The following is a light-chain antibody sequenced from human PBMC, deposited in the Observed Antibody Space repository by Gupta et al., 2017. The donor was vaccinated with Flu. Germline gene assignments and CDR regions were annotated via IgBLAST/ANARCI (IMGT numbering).Light chain of an antibody. CDR2: AAS. J-gene: IGKJ2*04. CDR3: QQSYSTLRS. V-gene: IGKV1-39*01. CDR1: QSIDSN. Sequence: IQMTQSSSSLSAPVGDRVTITCRASQSIDSNLNWYQQKPGKAPNLLIYAASSLQSGVPSRFSGSGSGTDFTLTISSLQPEDFATYYCQQSYSTLRSFGQGTKLGIK.